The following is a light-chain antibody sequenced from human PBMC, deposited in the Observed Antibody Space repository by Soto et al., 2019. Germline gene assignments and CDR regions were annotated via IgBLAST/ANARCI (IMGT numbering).Light chain of an antibody. CDR3: QQYNNWPPWT. CDR1: QSVTTN. CDR2: GAS. J-gene: IGKJ1*01. Sequence: ELVITQSPPSLSVTPRERATFSCRASQSVTTNMAWYQQKPGQAPRLLIYGASTRATGIPARFSGSGSGTDFTLTISSLQSEDFAVYYCQQYNNWPPWTFGQGTKV. V-gene: IGKV3-15*01.